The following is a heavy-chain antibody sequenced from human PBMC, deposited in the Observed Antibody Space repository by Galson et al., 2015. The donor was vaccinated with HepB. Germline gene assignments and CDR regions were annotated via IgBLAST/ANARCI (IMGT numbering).Heavy chain of an antibody. J-gene: IGHJ5*02. CDR3: ARADSSSWYDNWFDP. V-gene: IGHV1-69*02. CDR1: GGTCSSYT. D-gene: IGHD6-13*01. CDR2: IIPILGIA. Sequence: SVKVSCKASGGTCSSYTISWVRQAPGQGLEWMGRIIPILGIANYAQKFQGRVTITADKSTSTAYMELSSLRSEDTAVYYCARADSSSWYDNWFDPWGQGTLVTVSS.